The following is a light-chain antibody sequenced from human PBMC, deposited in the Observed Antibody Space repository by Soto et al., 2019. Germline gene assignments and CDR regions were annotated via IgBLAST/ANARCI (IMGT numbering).Light chain of an antibody. CDR2: GAS. V-gene: IGKV3-20*01. CDR1: QSVRRN. CDR3: QQYGSSPPIT. Sequence: EIVMTQSPATLSVSPGERATLSCRASQSVRRNLAWYQQKPGQAPRLLIYGASSRATVIPDRFSGSGSGTDFTLTISRLEPEDFAVYYCQQYGSSPPITFGQGTRLEI. J-gene: IGKJ5*01.